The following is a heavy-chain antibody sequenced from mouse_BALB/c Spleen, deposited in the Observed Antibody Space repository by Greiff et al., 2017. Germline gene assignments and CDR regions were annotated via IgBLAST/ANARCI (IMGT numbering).Heavy chain of an antibody. D-gene: IGHD1-1*01. Sequence: QVQLKQPGAELVKPGAPVKLSCKASGYTFTSYWMNWVKQRPGRGLEWIGRIDPSDSETHYNQKFKDKATLTVDKSSSTAYIQLSSLTSEDSAVYYCARNRHYYGSSYAMDYWGQGTSVTVSS. CDR1: GYTFTSYW. CDR2: IDPSDSET. CDR3: ARNRHYYGSSYAMDY. V-gene: IGHV1-69*02. J-gene: IGHJ4*01.